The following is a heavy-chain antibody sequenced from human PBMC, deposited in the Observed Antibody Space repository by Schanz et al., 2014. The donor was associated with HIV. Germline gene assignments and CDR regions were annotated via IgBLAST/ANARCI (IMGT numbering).Heavy chain of an antibody. CDR2: IWYDGTTK. Sequence: VHLVESGGGVVQPGRSLRLSCAASGFSFNSYGMHWVRQAPGKGLEGVAVIWYDGTTKYYGDSVKGRFTISRDNSKNTLYLHMDSVRAEDTAVYYCARGQPLVQRWFDPWGQGTLVTVSS. CDR1: GFSFNSYG. CDR3: ARGQPLVQRWFDP. J-gene: IGHJ5*02. V-gene: IGHV3-33*01. D-gene: IGHD6-13*01.